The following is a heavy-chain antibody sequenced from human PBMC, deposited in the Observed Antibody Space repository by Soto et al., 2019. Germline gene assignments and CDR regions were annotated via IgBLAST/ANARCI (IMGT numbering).Heavy chain of an antibody. J-gene: IGHJ4*02. Sequence: PGGSLRLSCAASGFPFSSYSLTCGRQDPAKGRQWVSYISSDGTTIHYTPSVKGRFTVSRDNAKASLSLQMSSLRDEDSAVYYCAREDSPKARIYDNSGYYRALNYWGQGTLVTVSS. CDR1: GFPFSSYS. V-gene: IGHV3-48*02. D-gene: IGHD3-22*01. CDR3: AREDSPKARIYDNSGYYRALNY. CDR2: ISSDGTTI.